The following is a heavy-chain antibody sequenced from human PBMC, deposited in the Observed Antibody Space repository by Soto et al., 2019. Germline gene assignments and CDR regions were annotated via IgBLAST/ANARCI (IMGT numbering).Heavy chain of an antibody. CDR1: GFSLSTSGVG. V-gene: IGHV2-5*01. Sequence: QITLKESGPTLVKPTQTLTLTCTFSGFSLSTSGVGVGWIRQPPGKALEWLALIYWNDDKRYRPSLKSRLTITKDTSKNQVVLTMTNMDPVDTATYYCAHRSYCSSTSCYGGYFDYWGQGTLVTVSS. J-gene: IGHJ4*02. D-gene: IGHD2-2*01. CDR2: IYWNDDK. CDR3: AHRSYCSSTSCYGGYFDY.